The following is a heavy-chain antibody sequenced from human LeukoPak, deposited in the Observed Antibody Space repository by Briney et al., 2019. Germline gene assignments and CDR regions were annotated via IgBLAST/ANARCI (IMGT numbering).Heavy chain of an antibody. Sequence: GGSLRLSCAASGFTFRSYALHWVRQAPGQGLEWVAVISHDGNNKYYADSVQGRFTISRDNSMNTLYLQMNSLRAEDTAVYYCARDRSGWSSVIYYWGQGTLVTVSS. V-gene: IGHV3-30*04. D-gene: IGHD3-3*01. J-gene: IGHJ4*02. CDR2: ISHDGNNK. CDR3: ARDRSGWSSVIYY. CDR1: GFTFRSYA.